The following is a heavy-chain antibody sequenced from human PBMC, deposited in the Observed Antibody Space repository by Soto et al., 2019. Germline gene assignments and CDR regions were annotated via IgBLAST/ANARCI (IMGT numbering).Heavy chain of an antibody. CDR1: GFTFSNAW. CDR3: AKGRSYYYYGVDV. V-gene: IGHV3-15*07. Sequence: GGSLRLSCAASGFTFSNAWMNWVRQAPGKGLEWVGRIKSKTDSGASTYYADSVKGRFTISRDNSKSTLYLQMNSLRAEDTALYYCAKGRSYYYYGVDVWGQGTTVTVSS. J-gene: IGHJ6*02. CDR2: IKSKTDSGAST.